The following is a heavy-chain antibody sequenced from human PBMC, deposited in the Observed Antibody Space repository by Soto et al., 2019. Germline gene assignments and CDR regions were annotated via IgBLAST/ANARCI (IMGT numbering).Heavy chain of an antibody. CDR3: ARAIPAYYYYYMDV. Sequence: SETLSLTCAVYGGSFSGYCWSWIRQPPGKGLEWIGEINHSGSTNYNPSLKSRVTISVDTSKNQFSLKLSSVTAADTAVYYCARAIPAYYYYYMDVWGKGTTVTVSS. CDR1: GGSFSGYC. V-gene: IGHV4-34*01. J-gene: IGHJ6*03. D-gene: IGHD2-2*01. CDR2: INHSGST.